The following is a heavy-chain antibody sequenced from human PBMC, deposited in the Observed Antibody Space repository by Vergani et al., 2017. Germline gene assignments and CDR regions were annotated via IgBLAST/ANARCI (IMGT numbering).Heavy chain of an antibody. D-gene: IGHD2-15*01. Sequence: QVHLEQSGFEVKKPGASVKVSCKASGYSSVVYGLTWVRQVPGQGLEWMGWISAYNGKTHYSQSLRNRVTMTIDTSTNTGYMELRTLTSDDTAVYYCAGGYCSRVDGYKTYFEYWGQGTLVTVSS. J-gene: IGHJ4*02. CDR3: AGGYCSRVDGYKTYFEY. CDR2: ISAYNGKT. V-gene: IGHV1-18*01. CDR1: GYSSVVYG.